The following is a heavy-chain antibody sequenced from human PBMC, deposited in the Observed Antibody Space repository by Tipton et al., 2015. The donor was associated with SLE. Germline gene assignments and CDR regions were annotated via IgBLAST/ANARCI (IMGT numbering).Heavy chain of an antibody. CDR2: IYHSGST. CDR3: AIGVSVDY. V-gene: IGHV4-38-2*01. Sequence: TLSLTCAVSGYSISSGYYWGWIRQPPGKGLEWIGSIYHSGSTYYNPSLKSRVTISVDTSKNQFSLKLSSVTAADTAVYYCAIGVSVDYWGQGSLVTVSS. J-gene: IGHJ4*02. CDR1: GYSISSGYY. D-gene: IGHD3-10*01.